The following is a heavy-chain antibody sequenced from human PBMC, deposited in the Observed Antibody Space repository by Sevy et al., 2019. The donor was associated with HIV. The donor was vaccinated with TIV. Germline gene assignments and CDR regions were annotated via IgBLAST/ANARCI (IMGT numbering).Heavy chain of an antibody. CDR3: ARDYYDSSGSDRAFDP. Sequence: GGSLRLSCAASGFTFSSYSMNWVRQAPGKGLEWVSYISSSSSTIYYGDSVKGRFTISRDNAKYSLYLHMNSLRDEDTAVYYCARDYYDSSGSDRAFDPWGQGTLVTVSS. V-gene: IGHV3-48*02. CDR2: ISSSSSTI. CDR1: GFTFSSYS. D-gene: IGHD3-22*01. J-gene: IGHJ5*02.